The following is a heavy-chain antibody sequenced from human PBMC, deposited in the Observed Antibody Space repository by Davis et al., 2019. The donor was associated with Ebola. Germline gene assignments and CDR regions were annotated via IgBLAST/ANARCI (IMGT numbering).Heavy chain of an antibody. CDR3: ARDTRPCGNDCYDDTFDM. CDR2: IHHGGGA. CDR1: GFPITTHL. D-gene: IGHD2-21*01. J-gene: IGHJ3*02. V-gene: IGHV4-59*11. Sequence: PAETLTLTCTASGFPITTHLWTWIRQPPGKGLDWIVFIHHGGGATSNPSLQRRVTFSIDKSKSQVSLKLTSVTAADTAVYYCARDTRPCGNDCYDDTFDMWGQGTMVSVSS.